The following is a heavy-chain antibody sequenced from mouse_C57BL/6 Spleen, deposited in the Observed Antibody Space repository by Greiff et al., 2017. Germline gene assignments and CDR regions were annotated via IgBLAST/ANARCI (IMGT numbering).Heavy chain of an antibody. Sequence: QVQLQQPGAELVRPGTSVKLSCTASGYTFTSYWLHWVKQRPGQGLEWIGVIDPSDSYTNYNQKFKGKATLTVDTSSSTAYMQLSSLTSEDSAVYDSARFNGNYRAWFAYWGQGTLVTVSA. D-gene: IGHD2-1*01. CDR3: ARFNGNYRAWFAY. CDR1: GYTFTSYW. J-gene: IGHJ3*01. V-gene: IGHV1-59*01. CDR2: IDPSDSYT.